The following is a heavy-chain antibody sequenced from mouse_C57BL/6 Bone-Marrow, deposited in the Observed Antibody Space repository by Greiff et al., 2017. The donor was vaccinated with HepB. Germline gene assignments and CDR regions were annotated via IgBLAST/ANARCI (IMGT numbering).Heavy chain of an antibody. D-gene: IGHD2-1*01. V-gene: IGHV1-82*01. Sequence: QVQLKQSGPELVKPGASVKISCKASGYAFSSSWMNWVKQRPGKGLEWIGRIYPGDGDTNYNGKFKGKATLTADKSSSTAYMQLSSLTSEDSAVYFCASLLGNYVSGWGQGTLVTVSA. CDR2: IYPGDGDT. CDR1: GYAFSSSW. J-gene: IGHJ3*02. CDR3: ASLLGNYVSG.